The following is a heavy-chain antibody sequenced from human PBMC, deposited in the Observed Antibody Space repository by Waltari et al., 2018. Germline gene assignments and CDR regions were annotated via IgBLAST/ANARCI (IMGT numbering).Heavy chain of an antibody. Sequence: QVQLQESGPGLVKPSETLSLTCTVSGGSISSYYWSWIRQPAGKGLEWIGRIYTSGSTNYNPSLKSRVTMSVDTSKNQFSLKLSSVTAADTAVYYCARDSPPVYSSSWYGVFQHWGQGTLVTVSS. V-gene: IGHV4-4*07. D-gene: IGHD6-13*01. CDR2: IYTSGST. CDR3: ARDSPPVYSSSWYGVFQH. J-gene: IGHJ1*01. CDR1: GGSISSYY.